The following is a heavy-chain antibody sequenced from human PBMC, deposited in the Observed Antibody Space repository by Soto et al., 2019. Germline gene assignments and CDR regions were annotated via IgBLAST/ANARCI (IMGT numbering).Heavy chain of an antibody. CDR1: GGSISSYY. J-gene: IGHJ4*02. D-gene: IGHD5-18*01. Sequence: QVQLQESGPGLVKPSETLSLTCTVSGGSISSYYWSWIRQPPGKGLEWIGYVYYSGSTNYNPSLKSRVTLPVATSKNQFPLKLSSVTAADTAAYYCARHERGYSYTWGQGTLVTVSS. CDR2: VYYSGST. CDR3: ARHERGYSYT. V-gene: IGHV4-59*08.